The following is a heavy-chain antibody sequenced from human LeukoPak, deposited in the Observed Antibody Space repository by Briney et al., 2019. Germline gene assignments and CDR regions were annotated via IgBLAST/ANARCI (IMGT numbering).Heavy chain of an antibody. CDR1: GYSISSGYY. Sequence: SETLSLTCAVSGYSISSGYYWGWIRQPPGKGLERIGSIYHSGSTYYNPSLKSRVTISVDTSKNQFSLKLSSVTAADTAVYYCARRIAANWFDPWGQGTLVTVSS. J-gene: IGHJ5*02. CDR3: ARRIAANWFDP. V-gene: IGHV4-38-2*01. D-gene: IGHD6-13*01. CDR2: IYHSGST.